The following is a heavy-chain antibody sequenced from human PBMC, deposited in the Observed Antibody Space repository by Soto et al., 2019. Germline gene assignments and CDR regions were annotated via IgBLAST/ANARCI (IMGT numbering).Heavy chain of an antibody. Sequence: GGSLRLSCAASGFTFSDYYMSWFRQAPGKGLEWVSYISGSGFTTHDADSVKGRFTISRDNAKDSLYLQMNSLRVEDTAVYYCARVGSIAAAGTPDYWGQGTLVTVSS. CDR3: ARVGSIAAAGTPDY. CDR1: GFTFSDYY. CDR2: ISGSGFTT. D-gene: IGHD6-13*01. J-gene: IGHJ4*02. V-gene: IGHV3-11*01.